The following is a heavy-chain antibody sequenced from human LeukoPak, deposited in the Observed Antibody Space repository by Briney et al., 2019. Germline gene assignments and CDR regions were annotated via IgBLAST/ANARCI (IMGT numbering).Heavy chain of an antibody. V-gene: IGHV3-30*18. CDR3: VKDLSSAADY. J-gene: IGHJ4*02. D-gene: IGHD6-19*01. CDR2: ISYDGGNK. CDR1: GFTFSSYG. Sequence: GGSLRLSCAASGFTFSSYGMHWVRQAPGKGLGWVAVISYDGGNKYYVDSVKGRFTISRDNSKNTLYLQMNSLRTEDTAVYYCVKDLSSAADYWGQGTLVTVSS.